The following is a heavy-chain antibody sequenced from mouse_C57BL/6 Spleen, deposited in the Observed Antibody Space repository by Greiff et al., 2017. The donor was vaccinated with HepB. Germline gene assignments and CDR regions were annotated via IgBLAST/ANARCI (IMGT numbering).Heavy chain of an antibody. D-gene: IGHD4-1*01. J-gene: IGHJ1*03. V-gene: IGHV5-9-1*02. CDR3: TIDGPANWEGWYFDV. CDR2: ISSGGDYI. CDR1: GFTFSSYA. Sequence: EVKLVESGEGLVKPGGSLKLSCAASGFTFSSYAMSWVRQTQEKRLEWVAYISSGGDYIYYADTVKGRFTISRDNARNTLYLQMSSLKSEDTARYYCTIDGPANWEGWYFDVWGTGTTVTVSS.